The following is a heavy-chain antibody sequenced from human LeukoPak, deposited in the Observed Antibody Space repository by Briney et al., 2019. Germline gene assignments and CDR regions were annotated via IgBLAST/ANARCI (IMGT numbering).Heavy chain of an antibody. V-gene: IGHV3-73*01. CDR3: TRQDLIAAAATKGHYYMDV. CDR1: GFTFSGSA. J-gene: IGHJ6*03. D-gene: IGHD6-13*01. Sequence: GGSLRLSCAASGFTFSGSAMHWVRQASGKGLEWVGRIRSKANSYATAYAASVKGRFTISRDDSKNTAYLQMNSLKTEDTAVYYCTRQDLIAAAATKGHYYMDVWGKGTTVTVSS. CDR2: IRSKANSYAT.